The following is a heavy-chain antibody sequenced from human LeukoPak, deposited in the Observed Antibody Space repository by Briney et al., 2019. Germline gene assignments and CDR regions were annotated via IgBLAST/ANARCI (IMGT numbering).Heavy chain of an antibody. CDR2: INRDGSDQ. V-gene: IGHV3-7*01. D-gene: IGHD1-26*01. CDR1: GFIFSSYW. J-gene: IGHJ4*02. Sequence: GGSLRPSCAASGFIFSSYWLRWVRHAPGKGLEWVANINRDGSDQYYVDSVKGRFTISRDNGKNSLYLQMNSLRAEDTAVYYCGGGPGYWGQGTLVTVSS. CDR3: GGGPGY.